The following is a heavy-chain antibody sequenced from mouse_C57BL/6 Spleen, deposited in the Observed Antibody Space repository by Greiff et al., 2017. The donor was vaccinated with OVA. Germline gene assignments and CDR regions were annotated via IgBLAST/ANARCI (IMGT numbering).Heavy chain of an antibody. CDR1: GYSITSGYD. J-gene: IGHJ1*03. CDR2: ISYSGST. Sequence: EVKLMESGPGMVKPSQSLSLTCTVTGYSITSGYDWHWIRHFPGNKLEWMGYISYSGSTNYNPSLKSRISITHDTSKNHFFLKLNSVTTEDTATYYCARDDYGSSYGWYFDVWGTGTTVTVSS. CDR3: ARDDYGSSYGWYFDV. D-gene: IGHD1-1*01. V-gene: IGHV3-1*01.